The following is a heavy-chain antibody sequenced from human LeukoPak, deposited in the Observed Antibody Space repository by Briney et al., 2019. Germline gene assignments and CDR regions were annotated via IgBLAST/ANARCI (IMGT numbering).Heavy chain of an antibody. D-gene: IGHD3-10*01. J-gene: IGHJ5*02. V-gene: IGHV4-59*01. CDR2: IYYSGST. Sequence: PSETLSLTCTVSGGSISSYYWSWIRLPPGKGLEWIGYIYYSGSTNYNPSLKSRVTISVDTSKNQFSLKLSSVTAADTAVYYCAREIYGSGPFDPWRQGTLVTVSS. CDR3: AREIYGSGPFDP. CDR1: GGSISSYY.